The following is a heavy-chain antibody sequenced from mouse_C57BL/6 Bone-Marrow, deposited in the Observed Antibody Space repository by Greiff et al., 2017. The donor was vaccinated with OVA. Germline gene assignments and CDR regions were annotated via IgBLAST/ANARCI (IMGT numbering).Heavy chain of an antibody. V-gene: IGHV1-81*01. CDR3: ARAIMTTVVAPWYCDV. CDR2: IYPRSGNT. CDR1: GYTFTSYG. D-gene: IGHD1-1*01. J-gene: IGHJ1*03. Sequence: VQLQQSGAELARPGASVKLSCKASGYTFTSYGISWVKQRTGQGLEWIGEIYPRSGNTYYNEKFKGKAPLTADKSSSTAYMELRSLTSEDSAVYFCARAIMTTVVAPWYCDVWGTGTTVTVSS.